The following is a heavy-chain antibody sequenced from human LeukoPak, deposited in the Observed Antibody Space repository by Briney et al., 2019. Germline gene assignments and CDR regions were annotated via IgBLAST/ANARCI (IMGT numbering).Heavy chain of an antibody. Sequence: SGGSLRLSCAASGFTFSSYAMSWVCQAPGKGLEWVSAISGSGGSTYYADSVKGRFTISRDNSKNTLYLQMNSLRAEDTAVYYCAKVMVRGVTTSNFDYWGQGTLVTVSS. CDR1: GFTFSSYA. D-gene: IGHD3-10*01. J-gene: IGHJ4*02. CDR3: AKVMVRGVTTSNFDY. V-gene: IGHV3-23*01. CDR2: ISGSGGST.